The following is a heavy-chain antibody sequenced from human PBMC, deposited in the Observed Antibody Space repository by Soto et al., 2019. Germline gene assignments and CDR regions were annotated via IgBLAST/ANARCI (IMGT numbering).Heavy chain of an antibody. D-gene: IGHD1-1*01. CDR2: INHSGST. Sequence: SETLSLTCAAYGGSCSGYYCSWICQPPGKGLEWIGEINHSGSTNYNPSLKSRVTISVDTSKNQFSLKPSSVTAADTAVYYCARRTAGKYTTFDYWGQGTLVTVSS. CDR1: GGSCSGYY. CDR3: ARRTAGKYTTFDY. V-gene: IGHV4-34*01. J-gene: IGHJ4*02.